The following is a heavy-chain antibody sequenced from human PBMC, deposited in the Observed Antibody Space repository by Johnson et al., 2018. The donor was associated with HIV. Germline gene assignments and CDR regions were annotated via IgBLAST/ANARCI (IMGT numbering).Heavy chain of an antibody. Sequence: EVQVVESGGGLVQPGGSLRLSCAASGFTFSSYDMHWVRQATGKGLEWVSAIGTAGDTYYPGSVKGRFTISRENAKNTLYLQMNSLRAVDTAVFYCAKVGSFYPSTGGNAFDIWGQGTMVTGSS. CDR3: AKVGSFYPSTGGNAFDI. CDR2: IGTAGDT. V-gene: IGHV3-13*01. CDR1: GFTFSSYD. J-gene: IGHJ3*02. D-gene: IGHD2/OR15-2a*01.